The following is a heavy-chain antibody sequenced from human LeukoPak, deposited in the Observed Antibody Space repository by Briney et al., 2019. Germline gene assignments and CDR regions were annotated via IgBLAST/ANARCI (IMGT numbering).Heavy chain of an antibody. V-gene: IGHV3-43*02. CDR2: ISGNGGST. D-gene: IGHD3-22*01. CDR3: AKDPYYSDSSGYIS. Sequence: GGSLRLSCAASGFTFDDYGMQWVRHAAGRGREWVSPISGNGGSTYYADAVKGRFAISRNNSKNTLILQMNSLRTEGTALYYCAKDPYYSDSSGYISWGQGTMVPVSS. J-gene: IGHJ3*01. CDR1: GFTFDDYG.